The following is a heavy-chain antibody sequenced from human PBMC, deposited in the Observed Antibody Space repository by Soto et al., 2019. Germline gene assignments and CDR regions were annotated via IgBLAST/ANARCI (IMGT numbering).Heavy chain of an antibody. Sequence: SGPTLVNPTQTLTLTCTFSGFSLTTSGMRVSWIRQPPGKAPEWLARIDWDDDKVYSRSLRTRLTISKDTSKNQVDLIMTNMDPVDTATYYCARTRVVSAVNYDMDVWGQGTTVTVSS. CDR2: IDWDDDK. CDR3: ARTRVVSAVNYDMDV. V-gene: IGHV2-70*04. D-gene: IGHD2-15*01. J-gene: IGHJ6*02. CDR1: GFSLTTSGMR.